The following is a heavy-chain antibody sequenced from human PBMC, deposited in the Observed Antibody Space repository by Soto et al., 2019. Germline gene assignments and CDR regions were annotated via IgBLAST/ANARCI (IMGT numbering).Heavy chain of an antibody. J-gene: IGHJ4*02. Sequence: ASVKVSCKASGYTFTSYGISWVRQAPGQGLEWMGWISAYNGNTNYAQKLQGRVTMTTDTSTSTAYMELRSLRSDDTAVYYCARLRSANYYDSSGYPDYWGQGNLVTVSS. CDR2: ISAYNGNT. D-gene: IGHD3-22*01. V-gene: IGHV1-18*04. CDR1: GYTFTSYG. CDR3: ARLRSANYYDSSGYPDY.